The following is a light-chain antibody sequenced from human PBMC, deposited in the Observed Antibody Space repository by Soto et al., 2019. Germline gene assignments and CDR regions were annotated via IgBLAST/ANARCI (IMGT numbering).Light chain of an antibody. Sequence: DIQMTQSPSSLSASVGDRVIINCRASQSISNYVNWFQQRPGKAPKLLIYAAFTLQSGVPSRFGGSGSGREFTLVISSLQPEDFATYYCQQSYTTLPLTFGGGTKVEIK. V-gene: IGKV1-39*01. J-gene: IGKJ4*01. CDR3: QQSYTTLPLT. CDR1: QSISNY. CDR2: AAF.